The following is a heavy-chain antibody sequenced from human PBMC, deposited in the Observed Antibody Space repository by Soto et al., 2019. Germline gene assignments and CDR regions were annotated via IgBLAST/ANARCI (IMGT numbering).Heavy chain of an antibody. CDR1: GFTFSSYG. V-gene: IGHV3-33*01. CDR2: IWYDGSNK. J-gene: IGHJ6*03. CDR3: ASGSVYSTPGGVYYYYYMDV. Sequence: GSLRLSCAASGFTFSSYGMHWVRQAPGKGLEWVAVIWYDGSNKYYADSVKGRFTISRDNSKNTLYLQMNSLRAEDTAVYYCASGSVYSTPGGVYYYYYMDVWGKGTTVTVSS. D-gene: IGHD6-13*01.